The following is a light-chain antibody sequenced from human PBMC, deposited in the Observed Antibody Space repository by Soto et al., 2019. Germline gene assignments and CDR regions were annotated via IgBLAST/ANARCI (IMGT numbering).Light chain of an antibody. CDR3: QQYGSSPLT. Sequence: EIVMTQSPATLSVSPGERASLSCIASQSVYNNLAWYQQKPGQAPRLLIYAASTRATGIPARFSGSGSGTEFTLTISRLDPEDFAVYYCQQYGSSPLTFGQGTKVDIK. CDR2: AAS. V-gene: IGKV3-15*01. CDR1: QSVYNN. J-gene: IGKJ1*01.